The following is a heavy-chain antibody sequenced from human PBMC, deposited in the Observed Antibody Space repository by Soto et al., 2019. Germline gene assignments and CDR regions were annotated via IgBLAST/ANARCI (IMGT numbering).Heavy chain of an antibody. CDR3: ARGRESSGWYFYY. CDR1: GYTLTSYD. J-gene: IGHJ4*02. D-gene: IGHD6-19*01. Sequence: ASVKVSCKASGYTLTSYDINWVRQATGQGLEWMGWMNPNSGNTGYAQKFQGRVTMTRNTSISTAYMELSSLRSEDTAVYYCARGRESSGWYFYYWGQGTLVTVSS. V-gene: IGHV1-8*01. CDR2: MNPNSGNT.